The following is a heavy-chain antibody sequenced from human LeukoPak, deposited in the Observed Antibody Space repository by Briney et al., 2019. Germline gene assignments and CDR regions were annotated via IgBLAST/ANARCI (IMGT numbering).Heavy chain of an antibody. CDR3: AKSFTGDNYYYGVDV. J-gene: IGHJ6*02. D-gene: IGHD3-10*01. CDR1: GFSFSNYA. V-gene: IGHV3-23*01. CDR2: IFRSGGDT. Sequence: GGSLRLSCAASGFSFSNYAMTWVRQAPGKGLEWVSAIFRSGGDTYYADSMKGRFTISRDNSKNTLYLQMNSLRVGDTAIHYCAKSFTGDNYYYGVDVWGQGTTVTVSS.